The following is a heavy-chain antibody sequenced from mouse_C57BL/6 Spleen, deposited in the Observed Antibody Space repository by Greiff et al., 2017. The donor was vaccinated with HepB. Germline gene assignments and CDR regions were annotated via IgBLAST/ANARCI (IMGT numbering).Heavy chain of an antibody. CDR3: ASRGVRAWFAY. J-gene: IGHJ3*01. V-gene: IGHV1-26*01. CDR2: INPNNGGT. Sequence: VQLQQSGPELVKPGASVKISCKASGYTFTDYYMNWVKQSHGKSLEWIGDINPNNGGTSYNQKFKGKATLTVDKSSSTAYMELRSLTSEDSAVYYCASRGVRAWFAYWGQGTLVTVSA. D-gene: IGHD2-2*01. CDR1: GYTFTDYY.